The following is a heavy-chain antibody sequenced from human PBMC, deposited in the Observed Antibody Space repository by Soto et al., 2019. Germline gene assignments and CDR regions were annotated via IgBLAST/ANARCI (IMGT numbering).Heavy chain of an antibody. D-gene: IGHD1-26*01. CDR2: INPSGGST. CDR3: TLGELLEPEYFQH. J-gene: IGHJ1*01. Sequence: GASVKVSCKASGYTFTSYYMHWVRQSPGQGLEWMGIINPSGGSTSYAQKFQGRVTMTRDTSTSTVYMELSSLRSEDTAVYYCTLGELLEPEYFQHWGQGTLVTVSS. V-gene: IGHV1-46*03. CDR1: GYTFTSYY.